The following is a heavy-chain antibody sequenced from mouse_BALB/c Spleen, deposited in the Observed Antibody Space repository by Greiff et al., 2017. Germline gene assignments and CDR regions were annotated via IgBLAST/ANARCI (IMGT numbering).Heavy chain of an antibody. Sequence: EVKLVESGGGLVKPGGSLKLSCAASGFTFSSYAMSWVRQTPEKRLEWVASISSGGSTYYPDSVKGRFTISRDNARNILYLQMSSLRSEDTAMYYCARGYYDYAMDYWGQGTSVTVSS. V-gene: IGHV5-6-5*01. CDR1: GFTFSSYA. CDR3: ARGYYDYAMDY. J-gene: IGHJ4*01. D-gene: IGHD2-4*01. CDR2: ISSGGST.